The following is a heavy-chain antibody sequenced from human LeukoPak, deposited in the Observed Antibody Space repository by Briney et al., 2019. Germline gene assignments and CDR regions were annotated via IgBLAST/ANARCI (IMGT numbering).Heavy chain of an antibody. CDR2: INSDGSST. J-gene: IGHJ6*03. V-gene: IGHV3-74*01. Sequence: GGSLRLSCAASGFTFSSYWMHWFRQAPGKGLVWVSRINSDGSSTSYADSVKGRFTIYRDNAKNTLYLQMNSLRAEDTAVYYCARDQARYYYYYMDVWGKGTTVTVSS. CDR1: GFTFSSYW. CDR3: ARDQARYYYYYMDV.